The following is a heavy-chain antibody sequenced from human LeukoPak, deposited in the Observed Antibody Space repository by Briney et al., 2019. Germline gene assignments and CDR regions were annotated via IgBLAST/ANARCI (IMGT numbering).Heavy chain of an antibody. J-gene: IGHJ4*02. Sequence: GGSLRLSCAASGFTFSSYAMSWVRQAPGKGLEWVSLISGSGGSTYYADSVKGRFTGSRDNSKNTLSLQMNSLRAEDTAVYYCAKIPGSGWIFDYWGQGTLVTVSS. CDR1: GFTFSSYA. V-gene: IGHV3-23*01. D-gene: IGHD6-19*01. CDR3: AKIPGSGWIFDY. CDR2: ISGSGGST.